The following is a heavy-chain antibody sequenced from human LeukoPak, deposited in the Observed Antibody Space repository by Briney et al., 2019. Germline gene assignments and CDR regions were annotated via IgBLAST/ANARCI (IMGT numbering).Heavy chain of an antibody. J-gene: IGHJ4*02. CDR2: IYYSGST. CDR1: GGSISSSSYY. Sequence: TSETLSLTCTASGGSISSSSYYWGWIRQPPGKGLEWIGSIYYSGSTYYNPSLKSRVTISVDTSKNQFSLKLSSVTAADTAVYYCARRGYYYDSSGYSRNYYFDYWGQGTLVTVSS. CDR3: ARRGYYYDSSGYSRNYYFDY. V-gene: IGHV4-39*01. D-gene: IGHD3-22*01.